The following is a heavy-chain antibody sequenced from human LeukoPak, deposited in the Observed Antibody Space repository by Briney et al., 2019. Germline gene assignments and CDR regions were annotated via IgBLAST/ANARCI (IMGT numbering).Heavy chain of an antibody. J-gene: IGHJ4*02. CDR3: TTDSRATTATLDY. CDR1: GFTFSNAW. Sequence: GGSLRLSCAASGFTFSNAWMSWVRQAPGKGLEWVGRIKSKTDGGTTDYAAPVKGRFTISRDDSKNTLYLQMNSLKTEDTAVYYCTTDSRATTATLDYWGQGTQVTVSS. CDR2: IKSKTDGGTT. V-gene: IGHV3-15*01. D-gene: IGHD1-26*01.